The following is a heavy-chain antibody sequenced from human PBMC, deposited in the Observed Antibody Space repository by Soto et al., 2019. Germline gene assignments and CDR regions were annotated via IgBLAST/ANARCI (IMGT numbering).Heavy chain of an antibody. V-gene: IGHV3-23*01. CDR1: GFTFSSYA. CDR3: VNFYPAGV. CDR2: ISGSGGST. J-gene: IGHJ6*02. Sequence: PGGSLRLSCAASGFTFSSYAMSWVRQAPGKGLEWVSAISGSGGSTNYADSVKGRFTISRDNAKNTLHLQMDSLRAEDTAVYYCVNFYPAGVWGQGTTVTVSS.